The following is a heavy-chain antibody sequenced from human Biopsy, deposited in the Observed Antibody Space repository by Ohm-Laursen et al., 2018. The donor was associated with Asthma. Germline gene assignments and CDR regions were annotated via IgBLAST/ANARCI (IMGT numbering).Heavy chain of an antibody. D-gene: IGHD3-10*01. CDR3: ARAVDYSHYYGIDV. J-gene: IGHJ6*02. V-gene: IGHV1-18*01. CDR1: GYTFNSVG. CDR2: ISVYNGNT. Sequence: GASVKVSCKTSGYTFNSVGITWWRQAPEQGLEGMGWISVYNGNTKVAQKLQDRVTMITDTSTSTAYMELRSLRSDDTAVYFCARAVDYSHYYGIDVWGQGTTVTVS.